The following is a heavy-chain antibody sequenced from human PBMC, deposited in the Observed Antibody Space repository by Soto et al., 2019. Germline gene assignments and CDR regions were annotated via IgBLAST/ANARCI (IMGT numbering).Heavy chain of an antibody. V-gene: IGHV1-69*13. CDR3: ARGGVGITGTTDFDY. J-gene: IGHJ4*02. Sequence: SVKVSCKASGGTFSSYAISWVRQAPGQGLEWMGGIIPIFGTANYAQKFQGRVTITADESTSTAYMELSSLRSEDTAVYYCARGGVGITGTTDFDYWGQGTLVTVS. CDR1: GGTFSSYA. D-gene: IGHD1-20*01. CDR2: IIPIFGTA.